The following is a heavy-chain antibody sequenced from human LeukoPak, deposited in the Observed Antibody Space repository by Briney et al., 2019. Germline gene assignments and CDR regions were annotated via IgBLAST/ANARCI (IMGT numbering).Heavy chain of an antibody. J-gene: IGHJ6*03. CDR1: GGSFSGYY. V-gene: IGHV4-34*01. CDR3: ARTTTVRGTYYMDV. D-gene: IGHD3-10*01. Sequence: SETLSLTCAVYGGSFSGYYWSWIRQPPGKGLEWIGEINHSGSTNYNPSLKSRVTISVDTSKNQFSLKLSSVTAADTAVYYCARTTTVRGTYYMDVWGKGTTVTISS. CDR2: INHSGST.